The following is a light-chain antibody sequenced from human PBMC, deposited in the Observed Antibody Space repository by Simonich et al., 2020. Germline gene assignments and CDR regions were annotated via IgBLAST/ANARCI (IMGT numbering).Light chain of an antibody. Sequence: DIVMTQSPDSLAVSLGERATINCKSSQSVLYSSNNKNYLAWYQQKPGQPPKLLIYWASTRESCVPDRFSGCGSGTDFTLTISSMKAEDVAVYYCQQYYSTPYTFGQGTKLEIK. J-gene: IGKJ2*01. CDR3: QQYYSTPYT. CDR2: WAS. CDR1: QSVLYSSNNKNY. V-gene: IGKV4-1*01.